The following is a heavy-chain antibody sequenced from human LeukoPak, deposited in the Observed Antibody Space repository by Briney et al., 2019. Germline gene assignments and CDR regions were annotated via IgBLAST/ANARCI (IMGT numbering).Heavy chain of an antibody. CDR2: IWYDGSNK. D-gene: IGHD2-15*01. Sequence: PGGSFRLSCAASGFTFNTFGMNWVRQAPGKGLEWVAVIWYDGSNKYYADSVKGRFTISRDNSKSTLYLQVNSLRVEDTAVYYCARISCTGNSCRPYSYYDMDVWGEGTTVTVSS. V-gene: IGHV3-33*01. CDR3: ARISCTGNSCRPYSYYDMDV. CDR1: GFTFNTFG. J-gene: IGHJ6*04.